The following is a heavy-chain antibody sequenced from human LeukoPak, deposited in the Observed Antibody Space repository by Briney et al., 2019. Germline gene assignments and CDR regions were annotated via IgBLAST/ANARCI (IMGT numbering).Heavy chain of an antibody. Sequence: SVKVSCKASGGTFSSYAISWVRQAPGQELEWMGGIIPIFGTANYAQKFQGRVTITTDESTSTAYMELSSLRSGDTAVYYCARDFPYCSSTSCYVDWGQGTLVTVSS. CDR1: GGTFSSYA. J-gene: IGHJ4*02. D-gene: IGHD2-2*01. CDR3: ARDFPYCSSTSCYVD. CDR2: IIPIFGTA. V-gene: IGHV1-69*05.